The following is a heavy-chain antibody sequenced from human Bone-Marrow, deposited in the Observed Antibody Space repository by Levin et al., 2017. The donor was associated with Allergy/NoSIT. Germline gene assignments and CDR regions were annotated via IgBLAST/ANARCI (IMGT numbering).Heavy chain of an antibody. J-gene: IGHJ6*02. CDR2: IKQDGSEK. CDR3: ARDHGSEVRGVIIRNYYGMDG. CDR1: GFTFSSYW. V-gene: IGHV3-7*01. D-gene: IGHD3-10*01. Sequence: GESLKISCAASGFTFSSYWMSWVRQAPGKGLEWVANIKQDGSEKYYVDSVKGRFTISRDNAKNSLYLQMNSLRAEDTAVYYCARDHGSEVRGVIIRNYYGMDGWGQGTTVTVSS.